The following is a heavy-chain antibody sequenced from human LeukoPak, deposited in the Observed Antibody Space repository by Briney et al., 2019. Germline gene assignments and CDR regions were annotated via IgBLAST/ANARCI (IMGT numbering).Heavy chain of an antibody. V-gene: IGHV4-59*01. CDR3: ARSFLGDWYFDL. J-gene: IGHJ2*01. D-gene: IGHD1-26*01. Sequence: TSETLSLTCTASGGSISSYYWSWIRQPPGMGLEWIGCIYYSGSTNYNPSLKSRVTISVDTSKDQFSLRLTSVTAADTAVYYCARSFLGDWYFDLWGRGTLVTVSS. CDR2: IYYSGST. CDR1: GGSISSYY.